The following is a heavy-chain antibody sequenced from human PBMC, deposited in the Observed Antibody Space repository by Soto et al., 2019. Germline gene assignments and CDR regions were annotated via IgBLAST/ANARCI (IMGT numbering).Heavy chain of an antibody. V-gene: IGHV1-69*13. J-gene: IGHJ5*02. D-gene: IGHD6-6*01. CDR3: ARDLLDSSSSQPDNWFDP. Sequence: ASVKVSFNASGGTFSSYAISWLRQSTGQGLEWMGGIIPIFGTANYAQKFQGRVTITADESTSTAYMELSSLRSEDTAVYYCARDLLDSSSSQPDNWFDPWGQGTLVTVSS. CDR1: GGTFSSYA. CDR2: IIPIFGTA.